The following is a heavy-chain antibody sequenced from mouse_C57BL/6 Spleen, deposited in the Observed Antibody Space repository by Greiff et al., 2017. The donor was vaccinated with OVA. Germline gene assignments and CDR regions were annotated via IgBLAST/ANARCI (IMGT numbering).Heavy chain of an antibody. CDR2: INPGSGGT. Sequence: QVQLQQSGAELVRPGTSVKVSCKASGYAFTNYLIEWVKQRPGQGLEWIGVINPGSGGTNYNEKFKGKATLTADKSSSTAYMQLSSLTSEDSAVYFCAREERRLRAMDYWGQGTSVTVSS. J-gene: IGHJ4*01. V-gene: IGHV1-54*01. CDR3: AREERRLRAMDY. D-gene: IGHD3-2*02. CDR1: GYAFTNYL.